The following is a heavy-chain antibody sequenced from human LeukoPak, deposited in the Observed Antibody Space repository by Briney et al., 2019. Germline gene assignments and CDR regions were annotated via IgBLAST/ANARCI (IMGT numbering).Heavy chain of an antibody. CDR2: INPNSGGT. CDR3: ARQLVWFGELLGY. V-gene: IGHV1-2*02. D-gene: IGHD3-10*01. Sequence: ASVKVSCKASGYTFTGYYMHWVRQAPGQGLEWMGWINPNSGGTNYAQKFQGRVTMTRDTSASTAYMELSSLRSEDTAVYYCARQLVWFGELLGYWGQGTLVTVSS. J-gene: IGHJ4*02. CDR1: GYTFTGYY.